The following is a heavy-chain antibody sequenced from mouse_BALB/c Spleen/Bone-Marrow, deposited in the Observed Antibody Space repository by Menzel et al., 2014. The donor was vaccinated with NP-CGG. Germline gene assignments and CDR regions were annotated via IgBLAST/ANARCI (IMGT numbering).Heavy chain of an antibody. V-gene: IGHV1-39*01. CDR2: VDPYYGAT. Sequence: VQLQQSGPELEKPGASVKISCKASGYSFTGYNMNWVKQYNGQSLEWIGNVDPYYGATTYNQKFKGKATLTVDKSSSTAYMQLERLTSEDSAVHYCARSYNSFDFWGQGTTLTVSS. CDR3: ARSYNSFDF. CDR1: GYSFTGYN. J-gene: IGHJ2*01.